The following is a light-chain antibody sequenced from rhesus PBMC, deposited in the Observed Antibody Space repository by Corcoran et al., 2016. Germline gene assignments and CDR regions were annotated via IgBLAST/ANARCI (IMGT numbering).Light chain of an antibody. CDR1: QGISSW. CDR2: AAS. Sequence: DIQMTQSPSSLSASVGDRVTITCQASQGISSWLAWYQQIQGKAQKLLIYAASHLQSGVPSRFSGNGSGTEFNLTISNMQPEDFSNYYGQQHNSYPWTFGQGTKVEIK. CDR3: QQHNSYPWT. J-gene: IGKJ1*01. V-gene: IGKV1S4*01.